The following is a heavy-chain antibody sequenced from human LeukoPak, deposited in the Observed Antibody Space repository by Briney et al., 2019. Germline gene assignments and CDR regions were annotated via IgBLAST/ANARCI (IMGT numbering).Heavy chain of an antibody. D-gene: IGHD2-21*02. CDR3: ARYCGGDCLYYNYYYMDV. V-gene: IGHV4-4*02. J-gene: IGHJ6*03. Sequence: PSGTLSLTCAVSGGSISSSNWWSWVRQPPGKGLEWIGEIYHSGSTNYNPSLKSRVTISVDKSKNQFSLKLSSVTAADTAVYYCARYCGGDCLYYNYYYMDVWGKGTTVTVSS. CDR2: IYHSGST. CDR1: GGSISSSNW.